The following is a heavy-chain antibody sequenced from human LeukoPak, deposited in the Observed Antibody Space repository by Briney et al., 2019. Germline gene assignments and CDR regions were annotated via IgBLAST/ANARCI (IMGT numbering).Heavy chain of an antibody. CDR1: GGSISGYH. CDR2: IYYSGTT. Sequence: SETLSLTCTVSGGSISGYHWSWIRQPPGKRLEWIGYIYYSGTTNYNPSLKSRVTISVDTSKNQFSLKLTSMTAADTAVYYCAREGQWLADWFDPWGQGTLVTVSS. D-gene: IGHD6-19*01. J-gene: IGHJ5*02. V-gene: IGHV4-59*01. CDR3: AREGQWLADWFDP.